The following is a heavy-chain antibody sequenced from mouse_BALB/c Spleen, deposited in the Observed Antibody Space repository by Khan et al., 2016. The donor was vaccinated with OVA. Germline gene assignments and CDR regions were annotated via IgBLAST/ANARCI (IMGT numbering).Heavy chain of an antibody. J-gene: IGHJ3*01. CDR2: ISPGSGDT. V-gene: IGHV1-77*01. D-gene: IGHD1-2*01. Sequence: QVQLQQSGAELARPGASVKLSCKASGYTFTDYYINWVKQRTGQGLEWIGEISPGSGDTYYTERFKGKATLTADKSSSTAYMQLSSLTSEASAVYFCARRNYFGYTVAYWGQGTLVTVSA. CDR1: GYTFTDYY. CDR3: ARRNYFGYTVAY.